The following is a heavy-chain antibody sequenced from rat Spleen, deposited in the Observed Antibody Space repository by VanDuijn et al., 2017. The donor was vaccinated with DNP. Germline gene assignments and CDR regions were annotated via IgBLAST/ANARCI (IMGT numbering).Heavy chain of an antibody. CDR2: IWTGGST. CDR3: VRANRDSYAHFDY. Sequence: QVQLKESGPGLVQPSQTLSLTCTVSGFSLTSYHVSWVRQPPGKGLEWMGVIWTGGSTAYNSLLTSRLSISRDTSKSQVFLKMNSLQTEDSATYYCVRANRDSYAHFDYWGQGVMVTVSS. V-gene: IGHV2-43*01. D-gene: IGHD1-12*01. CDR1: GFSLTSYH. J-gene: IGHJ2*01.